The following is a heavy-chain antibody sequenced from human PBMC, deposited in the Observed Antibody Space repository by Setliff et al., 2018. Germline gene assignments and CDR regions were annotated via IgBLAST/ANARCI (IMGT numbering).Heavy chain of an antibody. J-gene: IGHJ4*01. CDR3: VRPGGTTVVARHFDY. CDR2: ISYSGTP. V-gene: IGHV4-39*01. Sequence: PSQTLSLTCTVSDDSFTSSRYYWGWIRQAPGSGLEWIGSISYSGTPYYNASVESRVTISIDTSRKQFSLELRSVTVADTATYYCVRPGGTTVVARHFDYWGAGIRVTVS. D-gene: IGHD2-15*01. CDR1: DDSFTSSRYY.